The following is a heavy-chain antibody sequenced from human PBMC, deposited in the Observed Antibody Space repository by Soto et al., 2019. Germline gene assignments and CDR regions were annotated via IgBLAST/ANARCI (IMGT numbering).Heavy chain of an antibody. CDR1: GGSFSGYY. CDR2: INHSGST. Sequence: QVQLQQWGAGLLKPSETLSLTCAVYGGSFSGYYWSWIRQPPGKGLEWIGEINHSGSTNYNPSLKSRVTISVDTSKNQFSLKLSSVTAADTAVYYCARPRDYYVSGRAWAYWGQGTLVTVSS. CDR3: ARPRDYYVSGRAWAY. J-gene: IGHJ4*02. V-gene: IGHV4-34*01. D-gene: IGHD3-10*01.